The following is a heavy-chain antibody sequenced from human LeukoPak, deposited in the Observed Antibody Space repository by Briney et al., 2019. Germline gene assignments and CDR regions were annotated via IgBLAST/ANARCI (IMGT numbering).Heavy chain of an antibody. CDR1: GGSFSGYY. V-gene: IGHV4-34*01. CDR3: ARGPLIGSAYYYGSGSDYYFDY. D-gene: IGHD3-10*01. Sequence: SETLSLTCAVYGGSFSGYYWSWIRQPPGKGLEWIGEIHHSGSTNYNPSLKSRVTISVDTSKNQFSLKLSSVTAADTAVYYCARGPLIGSAYYYGSGSDYYFDYWGQGTLPTV. CDR2: IHHSGST. J-gene: IGHJ4*02.